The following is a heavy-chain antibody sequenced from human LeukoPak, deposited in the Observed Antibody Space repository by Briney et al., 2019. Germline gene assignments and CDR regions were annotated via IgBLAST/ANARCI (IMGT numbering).Heavy chain of an antibody. CDR1: GFTFSSYA. V-gene: IGHV3-23*01. CDR3: ARGLGMGDYYYYGMDV. CDR2: ISGSGGST. D-gene: IGHD7-27*01. Sequence: PGGSLRLSCAASGFTFSSYAMSWVRQAPGKGLEWVSAISGSGGSTYYADSVEGRFTISRDSSKNTLYLQMNSLRAGDTAVYYCARGLGMGDYYYYGMDVRGQGTTVTVSS. J-gene: IGHJ6*02.